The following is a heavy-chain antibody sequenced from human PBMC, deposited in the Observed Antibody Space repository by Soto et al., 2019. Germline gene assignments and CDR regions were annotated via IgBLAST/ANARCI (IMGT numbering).Heavy chain of an antibody. CDR1: GGSISSGDYY. Sequence: PSETLSLTCTVSGGSISSGDYYWSWIRQPPGKGLEWIGYIYYSGSTYYNPSLESRVTISVDTSKNQFSLKLSSVTAADTAVYYCARDAYYYDSSGYYGPEVWFDPWGQGTLVTVS. CDR3: ARDAYYYDSSGYYGPEVWFDP. V-gene: IGHV4-30-4*01. J-gene: IGHJ5*02. CDR2: IYYSGST. D-gene: IGHD3-22*01.